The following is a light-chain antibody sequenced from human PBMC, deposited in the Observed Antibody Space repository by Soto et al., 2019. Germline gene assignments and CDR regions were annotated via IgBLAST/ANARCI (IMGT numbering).Light chain of an antibody. Sequence: EIVLTQSPGTLSLSPGETATLSCRASQRLSTSYFAWYQQKPGQVPRLLIYGASNRATDIPERFRGSGSGTDFTLTISRLEPEDFAVYYGQLSGYSLPYTFGQGTKLEIK. CDR3: QLSGYSLPYT. V-gene: IGKV3-20*01. CDR2: GAS. J-gene: IGKJ2*01. CDR1: QRLSTSY.